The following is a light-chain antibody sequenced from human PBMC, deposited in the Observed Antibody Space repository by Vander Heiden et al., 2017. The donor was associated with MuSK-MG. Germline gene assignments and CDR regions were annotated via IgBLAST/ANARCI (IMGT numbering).Light chain of an antibody. Sequence: EIVMTQSPATLSVSPGERATLSCRAGQSVSSNLAWYQQKPGQAPRLLIYGASTRATDIPARFSGSGSGTEFTLTISILQSEDFAVYYCQQDNNWPLTFGGASKVEIK. CDR1: QSVSSN. CDR3: QQDNNWPLT. V-gene: IGKV3-15*01. J-gene: IGKJ4*01. CDR2: GAS.